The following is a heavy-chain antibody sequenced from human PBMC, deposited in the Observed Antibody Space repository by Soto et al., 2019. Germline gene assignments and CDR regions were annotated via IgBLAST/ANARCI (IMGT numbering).Heavy chain of an antibody. Sequence: DVQLLESGGGLAQPGGSLRLSCVASGFSFTNYAMSWVRQAPGKGLEWVSVISGSDGSTYYADSVKGRFTISRDNSKNTLYLQMNSLRAEDTAVYYCAKDRERDAWYEDYWGQGTLVTVSS. D-gene: IGHD6-13*01. J-gene: IGHJ4*02. V-gene: IGHV3-23*01. CDR3: AKDRERDAWYEDY. CDR1: GFSFTNYA. CDR2: ISGSDGST.